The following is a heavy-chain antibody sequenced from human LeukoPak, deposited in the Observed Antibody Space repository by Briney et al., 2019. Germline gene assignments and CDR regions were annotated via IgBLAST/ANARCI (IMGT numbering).Heavy chain of an antibody. D-gene: IGHD1-1*01. CDR3: ARLLRTGTSGFWFDP. Sequence: PGGSLRLSCAASGFTFSDYYMSWIRQAPGKGLEWISYISSSVSTLHYADSVKGRFTISRDNTKNSLYLQMDNLRAEDTAIYYCARLLRTGTSGFWFDPWGQGTLVTVSS. CDR2: ISSSVSTL. J-gene: IGHJ5*02. CDR1: GFTFSDYY. V-gene: IGHV3-11*04.